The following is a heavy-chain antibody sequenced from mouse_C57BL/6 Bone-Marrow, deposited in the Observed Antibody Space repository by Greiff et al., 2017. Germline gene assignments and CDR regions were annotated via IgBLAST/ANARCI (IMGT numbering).Heavy chain of an antibody. V-gene: IGHV1-72*01. Sequence: QVQLKQPGAELVKPGASVKLSCKASGYTFTSYWMHWVKQRPGRGLEWIGRIDPNSGGTKYNEKFKSKATLTVDKPSSAAYMRLSSLTSGDSAVDYCARSAYYSNYRYYFDYWGQGTTLTVSS. D-gene: IGHD2-5*01. J-gene: IGHJ2*01. CDR1: GYTFTSYW. CDR3: ARSAYYSNYRYYFDY. CDR2: IDPNSGGT.